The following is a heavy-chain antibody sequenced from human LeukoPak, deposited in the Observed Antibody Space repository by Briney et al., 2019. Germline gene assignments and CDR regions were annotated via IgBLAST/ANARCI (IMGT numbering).Heavy chain of an antibody. Sequence: ASVKVSCKASGYTFSTYGISWVRQAPGQGLEWMGWMSPGNGNTNYAQTLQGRVSMTRDTSTSTAYMQLRSLRSDHTAVYYCARVSVGSGYDAFEIWGQGTMVTVSS. V-gene: IGHV1-18*01. CDR2: MSPGNGNT. CDR3: ARVSVGSGYDAFEI. D-gene: IGHD6-19*01. J-gene: IGHJ3*02. CDR1: GYTFSTYG.